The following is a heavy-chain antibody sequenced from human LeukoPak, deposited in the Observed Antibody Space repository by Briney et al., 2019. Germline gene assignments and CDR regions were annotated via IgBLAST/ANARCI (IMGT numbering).Heavy chain of an antibody. CDR1: GGSTTSYY. Sequence: PSETLSLTCSVSGGSTTSYYWSWIRQPAGKGLEWIGRIYTSGSTNYNPSLKSRVTMSVDTSKNQFSLKLSSVTAADTAVYYCARNYGSGSRYDYWGQGTLVTVSS. V-gene: IGHV4-4*07. J-gene: IGHJ4*02. CDR3: ARNYGSGSRYDY. CDR2: IYTSGST. D-gene: IGHD3-10*01.